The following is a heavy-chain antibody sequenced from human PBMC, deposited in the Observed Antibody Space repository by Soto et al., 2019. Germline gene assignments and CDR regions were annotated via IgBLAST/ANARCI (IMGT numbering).Heavy chain of an antibody. CDR2: IDPRSGDR. V-gene: IGHV1-2*02. D-gene: IGHD3-10*01. CDR1: GYTFTDLY. Sequence: ASVKVSCKPSGYTFTDLYIHWVRQAPGQGLEWMGWIDPRSGDRRNTQKFQGRVTMSRDTSTSTVYMELSSLTSDDTAVYYYARDNYGPLDYWGQGTLVTVSS. CDR3: ARDNYGPLDY. J-gene: IGHJ4*02.